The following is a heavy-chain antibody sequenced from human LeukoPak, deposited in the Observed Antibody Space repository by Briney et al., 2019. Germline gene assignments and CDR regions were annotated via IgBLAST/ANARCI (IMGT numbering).Heavy chain of an antibody. J-gene: IGHJ4*02. V-gene: IGHV1-2*02. CDR1: GYRFTDYY. D-gene: IGHD5-18*01. CDR2: INPNNGAT. CDR3: ASKGGTRYSYAN. Sequence: ASVTVSCKSSGYRFTDYYVHWVRQAPGQGLEWMGWINPNNGATSFAQRFHGRVTLTRDTSITTAYMELSRLTSGDTAVYYCASKGGTRYSYANWGQGTLVTVSS.